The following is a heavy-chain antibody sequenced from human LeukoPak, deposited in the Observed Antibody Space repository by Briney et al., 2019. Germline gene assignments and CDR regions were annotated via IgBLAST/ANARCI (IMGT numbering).Heavy chain of an antibody. CDR3: ARAPRDYDILTGNAFDI. CDR1: GGSISSYY. V-gene: IGHV4-59*08. CDR2: IYYSGST. D-gene: IGHD3-9*01. Sequence: SETLSLTCTVSGGSISSYYWSWIRQPPGKGLEWIGYIYYSGSTHYNPSLKSRVTISVDTSKNQFSLKLSSVTAADTAVYYCARAPRDYDILTGNAFDIWGQGTMVTVSS. J-gene: IGHJ3*02.